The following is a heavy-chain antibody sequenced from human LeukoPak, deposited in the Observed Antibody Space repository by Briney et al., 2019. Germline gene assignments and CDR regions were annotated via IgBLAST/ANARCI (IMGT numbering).Heavy chain of an antibody. D-gene: IGHD3-3*01. CDR3: ARVGFGSRYYDFWSDSRLGLESPNSNDY. Sequence: GGFLRLSCAASGFTFSSYGMHWVRQAPGKGLEWVAVIWYDGSNKYYADSVKGRFTISRDNSKNTLYLQMNSLRAEDTAVYYCARVGFGSRYYDFWSDSRLGLESPNSNDYWGQGTLVTVSS. V-gene: IGHV3-33*01. J-gene: IGHJ4*02. CDR2: IWYDGSNK. CDR1: GFTFSSYG.